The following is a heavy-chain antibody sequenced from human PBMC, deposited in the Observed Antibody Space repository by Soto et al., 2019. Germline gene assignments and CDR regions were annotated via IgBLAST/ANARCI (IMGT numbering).Heavy chain of an antibody. CDR3: ARVTQNYDILTGSPYYFDY. D-gene: IGHD3-9*01. CDR2: INHSGST. Sequence: PSETLSLTCAVYGGSFSGYYWSWIRQPPGKGLEWIGEINHSGSTNYNPSLKSRVTISVDTSKNQFSLKLSSVTAADTAVYYCARVTQNYDILTGSPYYFDYWGQGTLGTVSS. J-gene: IGHJ4*01. CDR1: GGSFSGYY. V-gene: IGHV4-34*01.